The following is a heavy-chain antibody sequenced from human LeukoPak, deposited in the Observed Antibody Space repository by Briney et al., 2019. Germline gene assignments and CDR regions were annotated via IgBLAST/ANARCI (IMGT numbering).Heavy chain of an antibody. CDR1: GFTFSNYW. CDR2: IKQDGSEM. Sequence: GGSLRLSCAASGFTFSNYWMSWVRQAPGKGLEWVANIKQDGSEMYYVDSVKGRFTISRDNAENSLYLQMNSLRAEDTAVYYCAKGIAVAGTLFGYYYYDMDVWGQGTTVTVSS. D-gene: IGHD6-19*01. J-gene: IGHJ6*02. V-gene: IGHV3-7*04. CDR3: AKGIAVAGTLFGYYYYDMDV.